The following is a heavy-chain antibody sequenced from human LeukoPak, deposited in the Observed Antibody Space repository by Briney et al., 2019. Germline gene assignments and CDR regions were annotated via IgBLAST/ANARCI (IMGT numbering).Heavy chain of an antibody. J-gene: IGHJ4*02. D-gene: IGHD5-18*01. CDR3: ARGSSGYRSLFDY. CDR1: GYTFTDYY. V-gene: IGHV1-2*02. CDR2: INPNSGGT. Sequence: ASVKVSCKASGYTFTDYYMHWVRQAPGQGLEWMGWINPNSGGTNYAQKFQGRATMTRDTSISTAYMELSRLRSDDTAVYYCARGSSGYRSLFDYWGQGTLVTVSS.